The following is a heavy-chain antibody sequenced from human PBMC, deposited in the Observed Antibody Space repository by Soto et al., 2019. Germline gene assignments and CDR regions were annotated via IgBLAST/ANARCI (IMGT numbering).Heavy chain of an antibody. Sequence: QVQLQQWGAGLLKPSETLSLTCAVYGGSFSGYYWSWIRQPPGKGLEWIGEINHSGSTNYNPSLKIRVTISVDTSKNQFSLNLSSVTAADTAVYYCARGKRMWSDYWGQGTLVTVSS. J-gene: IGHJ4*02. CDR1: GGSFSGYY. V-gene: IGHV4-34*01. CDR3: ARGKRMWSDY. D-gene: IGHD2-21*01. CDR2: INHSGST.